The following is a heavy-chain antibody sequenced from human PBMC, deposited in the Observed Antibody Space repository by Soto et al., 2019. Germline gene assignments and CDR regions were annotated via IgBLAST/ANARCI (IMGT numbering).Heavy chain of an antibody. CDR1: GFTVSSNY. D-gene: IGHD2-2*01. CDR3: ARRGYCSSTSCYGTRDYGMDV. J-gene: IGHJ6*02. CDR2: IYTSGST. Sequence: GGSLRLSCAASGFTVSSNYMSWVRQAPGKGLEWVSFIYTSGSTYYADSVKGRFTISRDNSKNTLYLQMNSLRAEDTAVYYCARRGYCSSTSCYGTRDYGMDVWGQGTTVTVSS. V-gene: IGHV3-66*01.